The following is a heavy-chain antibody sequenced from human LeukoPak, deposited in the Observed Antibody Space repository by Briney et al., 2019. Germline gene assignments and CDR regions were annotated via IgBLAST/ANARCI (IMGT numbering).Heavy chain of an antibody. CDR1: GFTFSSYA. D-gene: IGHD3-10*01. Sequence: PGGSLRLSCAASGFTFSSYAMHWVRQAPGKGLEWVAVISYDGSNKYYADSVKGRFTISRDNSKNTLYLQMNSLRAEDTAVYYCARDHMVRGDDYYGMDVWGQGTTVTVSS. CDR3: ARDHMVRGDDYYGMDV. V-gene: IGHV3-30*14. CDR2: ISYDGSNK. J-gene: IGHJ6*02.